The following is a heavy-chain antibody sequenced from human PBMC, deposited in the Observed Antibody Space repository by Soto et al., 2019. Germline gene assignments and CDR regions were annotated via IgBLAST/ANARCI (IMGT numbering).Heavy chain of an antibody. CDR2: INAGNGNT. CDR3: AREGLITIFGVVIPRDLDY. CDR1: GYTFTSYA. Sequence: ASVKVSCKASGYTFTSYAMHWVRQAPGQRLEWMGWINAGNGNTKYSQKFQGRVTITRDTSASTAYMELSSLRPEDTAVYYCAREGLITIFGVVIPRDLDYWGQGTLVTVSS. V-gene: IGHV1-3*01. D-gene: IGHD3-3*01. J-gene: IGHJ4*02.